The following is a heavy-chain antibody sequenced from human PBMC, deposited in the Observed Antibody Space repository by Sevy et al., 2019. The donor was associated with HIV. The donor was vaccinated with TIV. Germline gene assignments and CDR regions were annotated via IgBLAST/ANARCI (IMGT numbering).Heavy chain of an antibody. V-gene: IGHV1-69*13. CDR1: GGTFSSYA. J-gene: IGHJ5*02. CDR3: ARGGIFTYYYGSGSLNWFDP. Sequence: ASVKVSCKASGGTFSSYAISWVRQAPGQGLEWMGGIIPIFGTANYARKFQGRVTITADESTSTAYMELSSLRSEDTAVYYCARGGIFTYYYGSGSLNWFDPWGQGTLVTVSS. CDR2: IIPIFGTA. D-gene: IGHD3-10*01.